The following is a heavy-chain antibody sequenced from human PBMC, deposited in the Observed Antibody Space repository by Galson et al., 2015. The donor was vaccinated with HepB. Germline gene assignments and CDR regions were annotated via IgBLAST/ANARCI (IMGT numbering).Heavy chain of an antibody. Sequence: LSLTCAVYGGSFSGYYWSWIRQPPGKGLEWIGEINHSGSTNYNPSLKSRVTISVDTSKNQFSLKLSSVTAADTAVYYCARDKSGAAGTFDYWGQGTLVTVSS. D-gene: IGHD6-13*01. CDR1: GGSFSGYY. CDR3: ARDKSGAAGTFDY. V-gene: IGHV4-34*01. J-gene: IGHJ4*02. CDR2: INHSGST.